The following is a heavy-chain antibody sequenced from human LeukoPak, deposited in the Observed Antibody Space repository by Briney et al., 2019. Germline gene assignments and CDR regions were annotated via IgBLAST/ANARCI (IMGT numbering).Heavy chain of an antibody. CDR3: ARGVVDLSGPHYFDY. Sequence: PSETLSLTCTVSGGSISSYYWSWIRQPPGKGLEWIGYIYYSGSTNYNPSLKSRVTISVDTSKNQFSLKLSSVTAADTAVYYCARGVVDLSGPHYFDYWGQGTLVTVSS. CDR1: GGSISSYY. J-gene: IGHJ4*02. CDR2: IYYSGST. V-gene: IGHV4-59*01. D-gene: IGHD3-3*01.